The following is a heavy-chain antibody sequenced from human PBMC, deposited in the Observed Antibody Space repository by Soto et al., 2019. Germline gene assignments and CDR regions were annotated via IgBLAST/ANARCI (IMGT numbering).Heavy chain of an antibody. V-gene: IGHV1-46*03. CDR1: GYTCTSYY. Sequence: ASVNVSCNASGYTCTSYYMHWVRQAPGQGLEWMGIINPSGGSTSYAQKFQGRVTMTRDTSTSTVYMELSSLRSEDTAVYYCAKAAAGTLMFDYWGQGTLVTVPQ. CDR2: INPSGGST. J-gene: IGHJ4*02. CDR3: AKAAAGTLMFDY. D-gene: IGHD6-13*01.